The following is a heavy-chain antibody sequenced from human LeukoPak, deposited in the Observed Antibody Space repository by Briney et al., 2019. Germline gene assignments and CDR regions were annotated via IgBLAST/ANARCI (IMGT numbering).Heavy chain of an antibody. J-gene: IGHJ4*02. CDR2: IYTSGST. D-gene: IGHD3-22*01. Sequence: SETLSLTCTVSGGSISNYYWSWIRQPAGKGLEWIGRIYTSGSTNYNPSLKSRVTMSIDTSNNQFSLKLSSVTAADTAVYYCARNYYDSSGYKYAFDYWGQGTLVTVSS. CDR3: ARNYYDSSGYKYAFDY. V-gene: IGHV4-4*07. CDR1: GGSISNYY.